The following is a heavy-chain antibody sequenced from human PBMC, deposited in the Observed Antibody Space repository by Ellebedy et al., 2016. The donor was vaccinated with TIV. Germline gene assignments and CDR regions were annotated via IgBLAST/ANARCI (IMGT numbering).Heavy chain of an antibody. J-gene: IGHJ4*02. CDR3: APGGGNGAFDY. Sequence: GGSLRLSXAASGFTFSSYGMPWVRQAPGKGLEWVAVISYDGSNKYYADSVKGRFTISRDNSKNTLYLQMNSLRAEDTAVYYCAPGGGNGAFDYWGQGTLVTVSS. CDR1: GFTFSSYG. V-gene: IGHV3-30*03. D-gene: IGHD4-23*01. CDR2: ISYDGSNK.